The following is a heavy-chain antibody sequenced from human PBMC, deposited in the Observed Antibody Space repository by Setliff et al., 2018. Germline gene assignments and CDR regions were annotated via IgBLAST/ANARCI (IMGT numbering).Heavy chain of an antibody. CDR1: GFTFRSYE. CDR3: ARSINGYQQRYDF. D-gene: IGHD3-16*01. J-gene: IGHJ4*02. Sequence: PGGSLRLSCAASGFTFRSYEMNWVRQTPGKGLEWVSYINSGGSKIYYADSVEGRFTISRDNGKNSLFLQMNSVRAEDTAVYYCARSINGYQQRYDFWGQGALVTVS. V-gene: IGHV3-48*03. CDR2: INSGGSKI.